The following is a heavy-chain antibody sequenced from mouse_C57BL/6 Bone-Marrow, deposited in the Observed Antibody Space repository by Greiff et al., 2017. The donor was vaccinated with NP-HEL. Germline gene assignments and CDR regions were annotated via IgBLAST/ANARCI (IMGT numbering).Heavy chain of an antibody. J-gene: IGHJ2*01. CDR3: ARPSPTPYYFDY. V-gene: IGHV5-6*01. Sequence: VQLKESGGDLVKPGGSLKLSCAASGFTFSSYGMSWVRQTPDKRLEWVATISSGGSYTYYPDSVKGRFTISRDNAKNTLYLQMSSLKSEDTAMYYCARPSPTPYYFDYWGQGTTLTVSS. D-gene: IGHD6-1*01. CDR2: ISSGGSYT. CDR1: GFTFSSYG.